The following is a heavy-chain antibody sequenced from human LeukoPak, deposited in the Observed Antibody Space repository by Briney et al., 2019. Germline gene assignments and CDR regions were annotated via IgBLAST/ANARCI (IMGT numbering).Heavy chain of an antibody. CDR1: GFTFSSYW. D-gene: IGHD3-22*01. CDR2: IKQDGSEK. J-gene: IGHJ4*02. Sequence: GGSLRLSCAASGFTFSSYWMSWVRQAPGKGLEWVANIKQDGSEKYYVDSVKGRFTTSRDNAKNSLYLQMNSLRAEDTAVYYCARGKTYYYDSSGYYLDYWGQGTLVTVSS. CDR3: ARGKTYYYDSSGYYLDY. V-gene: IGHV3-7*01.